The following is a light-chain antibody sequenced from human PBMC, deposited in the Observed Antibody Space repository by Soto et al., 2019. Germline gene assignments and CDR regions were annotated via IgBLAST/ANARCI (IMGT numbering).Light chain of an antibody. Sequence: DVQMTQSPSTLSASIGDTVTITCRASQTIVTWLVWYQQKPGRPPKLLIYMASILESGVPSRFSGRGSGTEFTLTISGLQPDDLGTYYCQQYNSYPKTFGEGTKLDI. V-gene: IGKV1-5*03. CDR1: QTIVTW. CDR2: MAS. CDR3: QQYNSYPKT. J-gene: IGKJ2*01.